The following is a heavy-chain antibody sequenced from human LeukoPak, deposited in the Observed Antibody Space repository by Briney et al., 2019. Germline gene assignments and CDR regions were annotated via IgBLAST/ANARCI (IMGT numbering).Heavy chain of an antibody. CDR3: ASFRYGDYGSRGDY. CDR2: ISYDGSNK. J-gene: IGHJ4*02. V-gene: IGHV3-30*04. D-gene: IGHD4-17*01. CDR1: GFTFSSYA. Sequence: GGSLRLSCAASGFTFSSYAMHWVRQAPGKGLEWVAVISYDGSNKYYADSVKGRFTISRDNSKNTLYLQMNSLRAEDTAVYYCASFRYGDYGSRGDYWGQGPLVTVSS.